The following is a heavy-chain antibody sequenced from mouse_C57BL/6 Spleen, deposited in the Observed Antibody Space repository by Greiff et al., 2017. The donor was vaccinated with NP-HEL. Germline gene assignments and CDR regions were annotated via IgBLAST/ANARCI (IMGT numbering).Heavy chain of an antibody. CDR3: ARAFYGSGDYAMDD. D-gene: IGHD1-1*01. CDR1: GFSLTSYG. CDR2: IWSGGST. J-gene: IGHJ4*01. V-gene: IGHV2-2*01. Sequence: QVQLKESGPGLVQPSQSLSITCTVSGFSLTSYGVHWVRQSPGKGLEWLGVIWSGGSTDYNAAFISRLSISKDNSKSQVFFKMNSLQADDTAIYYCARAFYGSGDYAMDDWGQGTSVTVSS.